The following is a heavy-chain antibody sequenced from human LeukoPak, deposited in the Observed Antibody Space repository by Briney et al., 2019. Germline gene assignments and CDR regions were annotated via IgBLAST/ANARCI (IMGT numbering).Heavy chain of an antibody. CDR1: GCTFSSYA. Sequence: GGSLRLSCAASGCTFSSYAMHWVRQAPGKGLEWVAVISYDGSNKYYADSVKGRFTISRDNSKYTLYLQVNSLRAEDTAVYYCARERVVAGHYNWFDPWGQGTLVTVSS. CDR3: ARERVVAGHYNWFDP. D-gene: IGHD6-19*01. V-gene: IGHV3-30*01. CDR2: ISYDGSNK. J-gene: IGHJ5*02.